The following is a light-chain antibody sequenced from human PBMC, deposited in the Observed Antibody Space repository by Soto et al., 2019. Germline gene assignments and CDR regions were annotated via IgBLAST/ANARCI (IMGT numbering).Light chain of an antibody. CDR2: AAS. CDR1: EGISRY. Sequence: DIQLTQSPSFLSASVGDRVTITCRASEGISRYLAWYQQKPGKAPKLLIYAASTLQSGVPSRCSGSGSGTEFTLTISSLQPEDFATYFCQQFNSYLPLTFGGGTMVDIK. V-gene: IGKV1-9*01. J-gene: IGKJ4*01. CDR3: QQFNSYLPLT.